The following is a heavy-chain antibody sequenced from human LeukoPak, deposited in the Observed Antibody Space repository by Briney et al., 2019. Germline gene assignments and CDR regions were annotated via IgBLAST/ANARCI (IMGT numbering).Heavy chain of an antibody. CDR3: ARPRAQWMGNDGFDM. V-gene: IGHV4-59*08. J-gene: IGHJ3*02. CDR1: RGSPTDYY. Sequence: SETPSLSRTLSRGSPTDYYWTSIRQPPGKGLEWIGSIYYSGRTNYNPSRKGRVTMSIGRSKNQFSLMLSSVTAADTAVYYCARPRAQWMGNDGFDMWGQGTLVTVSS. CDR2: IYYSGRT. D-gene: IGHD6-19*01.